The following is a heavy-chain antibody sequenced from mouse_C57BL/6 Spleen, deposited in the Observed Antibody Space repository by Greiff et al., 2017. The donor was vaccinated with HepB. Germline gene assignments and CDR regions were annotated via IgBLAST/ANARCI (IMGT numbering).Heavy chain of an antibody. Sequence: QVQLQQSGAELVKPGASVKISCKASGYAFSSYWMNWVKQRPGKGLEWIGQIYPGDGDTNYNGKFKGKATLTADKSSSTAYMQLSSLTSEDSAVYFCASPYYYGSSPYAMDYWGQGTSVTVSS. V-gene: IGHV1-80*01. CDR2: IYPGDGDT. D-gene: IGHD1-1*01. CDR1: GYAFSSYW. CDR3: ASPYYYGSSPYAMDY. J-gene: IGHJ4*01.